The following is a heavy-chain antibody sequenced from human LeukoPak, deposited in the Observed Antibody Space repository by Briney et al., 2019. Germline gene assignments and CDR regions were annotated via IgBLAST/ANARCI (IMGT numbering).Heavy chain of an antibody. D-gene: IGHD6-13*01. CDR2: INHSGST. CDR3: ARLAYSSRVLLY. J-gene: IGHJ1*01. V-gene: IGHV4-34*01. Sequence: SETLSLTCAVYGGSFSGYYWSWIRQPPRKGLEWMGEINHSGSTNYNPSLKSRVTISVDTSKNQFSLKLSSVTAADTAVYYCARLAYSSRVLLYWGQGTLVTVSS. CDR1: GGSFSGYY.